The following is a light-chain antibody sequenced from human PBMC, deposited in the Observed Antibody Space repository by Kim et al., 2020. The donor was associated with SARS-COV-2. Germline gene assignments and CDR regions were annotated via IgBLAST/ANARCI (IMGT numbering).Light chain of an antibody. CDR3: KQYNNWPLT. CDR2: GAS. CDR1: QSVSSN. Sequence: EIVMTQSPATLSVSPGERATLSCRASQSVSSNLAWYQQKPGQAPRLLIYGASTRATGIPARFSGSGSGTEFTLTISSLQSEDFAVYYCKQYNNWPLTFGGVSKGDIK. V-gene: IGKV3-15*01. J-gene: IGKJ4*02.